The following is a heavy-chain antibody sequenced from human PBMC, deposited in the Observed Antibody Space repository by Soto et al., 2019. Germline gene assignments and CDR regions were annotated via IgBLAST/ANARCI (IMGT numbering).Heavy chain of an antibody. J-gene: IGHJ4*02. CDR1: GFTFNDYY. CDR3: ARGGTTVNDF. CDR2: ISSSSGYT. V-gene: IGHV3-11*06. Sequence: PGVSLRLSFVASGFTFNDYYMSWIRQAPGKGLEWVSYISSSSGYTNYADSVKGRFTISRDNARNSLYLQMNSLRAEDTAVYYCARGGTTVNDFWGQGTLVTVSS. D-gene: IGHD4-17*01.